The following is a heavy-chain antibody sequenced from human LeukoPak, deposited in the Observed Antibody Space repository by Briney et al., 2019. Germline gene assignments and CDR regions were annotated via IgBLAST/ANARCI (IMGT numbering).Heavy chain of an antibody. J-gene: IGHJ4*02. D-gene: IGHD3-10*01. V-gene: IGHV3-23*01. CDR3: ARGQWFGELLSPYFDY. CDR2: ISGSGGST. CDR1: GFTFSSYA. Sequence: TGGSLRLSCAASGFTFSSYAMSWVRQAPGKGLEWVSAISGSGGSTYYADSVKGRFTISRDNAKNSLYLQMNSLRAEDTAVYYCARGQWFGELLSPYFDYWGQGTLVTVSS.